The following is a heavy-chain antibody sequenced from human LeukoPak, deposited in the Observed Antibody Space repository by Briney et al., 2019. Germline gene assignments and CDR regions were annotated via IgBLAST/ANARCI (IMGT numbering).Heavy chain of an antibody. V-gene: IGHV3-48*02. CDR1: GFTFSSYS. J-gene: IGHJ4*02. CDR3: PGDHSISWGCFDY. CDR2: IYTTSSTI. Sequence: GGSLSLSCAASGFTFSSYSFNWVRQAPGKGLEWVSYIYTTSSTIYYADSVKGRFTISRDNAKDSVYLQMNSLRDEDTALYYCPGDHSISWGCFDYWGQGALVTASS. D-gene: IGHD2-8*02.